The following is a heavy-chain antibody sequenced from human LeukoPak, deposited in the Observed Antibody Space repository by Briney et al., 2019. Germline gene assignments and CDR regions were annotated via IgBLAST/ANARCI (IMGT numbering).Heavy chain of an antibody. Sequence: SETLSLTCAVSGGSISSGGYSWSWIRQPPGKGLEWIGYIYHNGNTYYSPSLKSRVTISVGSSKNQLSLKLSSVTAADTAMYYCASGGYSYGFDYWGQGTLVTVS. CDR1: GGSISSGGYS. CDR3: ASGGYSYGFDY. D-gene: IGHD5-18*01. J-gene: IGHJ4*02. V-gene: IGHV4-30-2*01. CDR2: IYHNGNT.